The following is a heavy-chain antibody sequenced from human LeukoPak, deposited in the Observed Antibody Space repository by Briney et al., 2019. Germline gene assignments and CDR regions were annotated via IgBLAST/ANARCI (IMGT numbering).Heavy chain of an antibody. CDR1: GGSVSSGSYY. J-gene: IGHJ4*02. CDR3: ARYGDYGDYFDY. CDR2: IYYSGST. Sequence: SETLSLTCTVSGGSVSSGSYYWSWIRQPPGKGLEWIGYIYYSGSTNYNPSLESRVTISVDTSKNQFSLKLSSVTAADTAVYYCARYGDYGDYFDYWGQGTLVTVSS. D-gene: IGHD4-17*01. V-gene: IGHV4-61*01.